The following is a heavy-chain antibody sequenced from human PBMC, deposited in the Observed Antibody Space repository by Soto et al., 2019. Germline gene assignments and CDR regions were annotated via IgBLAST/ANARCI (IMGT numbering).Heavy chain of an antibody. CDR1: GYTFTSYD. V-gene: IGHV1-8*01. J-gene: IGHJ6*02. CDR3: ARRGYSSSWYYYYYYGMDV. CDR2: MNPNSGNT. D-gene: IGHD6-13*01. Sequence: QVQLVQSGAEVKKPGASVKVSCKASGYTFTSYDINWVRQATGQGLEWMGWMNPNSGNTGYAQKFQGSVTMTRNTSISTAYMELSSVRSEDTAVYYCARRGYSSSWYYYYYYGMDVWGQGTTVTVSS.